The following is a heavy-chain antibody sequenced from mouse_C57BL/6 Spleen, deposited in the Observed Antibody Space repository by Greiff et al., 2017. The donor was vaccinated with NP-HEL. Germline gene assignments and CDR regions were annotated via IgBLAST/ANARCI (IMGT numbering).Heavy chain of an antibody. CDR3: TRGYYGSTYYFDY. J-gene: IGHJ2*01. CDR1: GFTFSSYA. D-gene: IGHD1-1*01. V-gene: IGHV5-9-1*02. Sequence: DVKLVESGEGLVKPGGSLKLSCAASGFTFSSYAMSWVRQTPEKRLEWVAYISSGGDYIYYADTVKGRFTISRDNARNNLYLQMSSLKSEDTAMYYCTRGYYGSTYYFDYWGQSTTLTVSS. CDR2: ISSGGDYI.